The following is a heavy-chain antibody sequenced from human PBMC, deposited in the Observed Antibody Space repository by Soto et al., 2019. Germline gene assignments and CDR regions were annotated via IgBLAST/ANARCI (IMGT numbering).Heavy chain of an antibody. CDR1: GFTFSSYG. Sequence: GGSLRLSCAASGFTFSSYGMHWVRQAPGKGLEWVAVISYDGSNKYYADSVKGRFTISRDNSKNTLYLQMNSLRAEDTAVYYCAKAGHYDILTGYYRGSYYYYYMDVWGKGTTVTVSS. D-gene: IGHD3-9*01. J-gene: IGHJ6*03. CDR2: ISYDGSNK. V-gene: IGHV3-30*18. CDR3: AKAGHYDILTGYYRGSYYYYYMDV.